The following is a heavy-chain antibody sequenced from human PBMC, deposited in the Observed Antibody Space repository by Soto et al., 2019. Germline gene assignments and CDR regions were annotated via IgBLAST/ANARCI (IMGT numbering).Heavy chain of an antibody. D-gene: IGHD2-15*01. Sequence: ASVKVSCKASGYTFTGYYMHWVRQAPGQGLEWMGWINPNSGGTNYAQKFQGWVTMTRDTSISTAYMELSRLRSDDTAVYYCARANGMDCSGGSCFFHYYYYXDVWGKGTTVTVSS. J-gene: IGHJ6*03. V-gene: IGHV1-2*04. CDR3: ARANGMDCSGGSCFFHYYYYXDV. CDR2: INPNSGGT. CDR1: GYTFTGYY.